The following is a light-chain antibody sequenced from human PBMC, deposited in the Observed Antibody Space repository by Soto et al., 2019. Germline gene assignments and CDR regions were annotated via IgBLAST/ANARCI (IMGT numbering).Light chain of an antibody. CDR1: SSDVGGCNY. CDR2: DVN. V-gene: IGLV2-11*01. CDR3: CSYAGSYTYV. Sequence: QSALTQPRSVSGSPGQSVTISCTGTSSDVGGCNYVSWYQQHPGKAPKLMIYDVNLRPSGVPDRFSGSKSGNTASLTISGLQTEDEADYYCCSYAGSYTYVFATGTKVTVL. J-gene: IGLJ1*01.